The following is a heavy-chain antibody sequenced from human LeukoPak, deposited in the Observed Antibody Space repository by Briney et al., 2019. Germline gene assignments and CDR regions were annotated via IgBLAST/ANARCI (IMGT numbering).Heavy chain of an antibody. V-gene: IGHV3-73*01. J-gene: IGHJ4*02. CDR3: TRVAARPSG. CDR1: GFTFSGSA. Sequence: GGSLRLSCAASGFTFSGSAIHWVRQASGKGLEWVGRIRSKANSYATAYAASVKSRFTVSRDDSKNTAYLQMNSLKTEDTAVYYCTRVAARPSGWGQGTLVTVSS. CDR2: IRSKANSYAT. D-gene: IGHD6-6*01.